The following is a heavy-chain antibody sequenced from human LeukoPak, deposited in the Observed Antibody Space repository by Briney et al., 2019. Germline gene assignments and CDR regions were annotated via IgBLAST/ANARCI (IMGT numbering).Heavy chain of an antibody. Sequence: PGGSLRLSCAASGFTFSDYYMSWIRQAPGKGLEWVSSISNSGTAIYYADSVKGRFTISRDNSKNTLYLQMNSLGAEDTAVYYCARDLSGGYSGYGEAFDIWGQGTMVTVSS. V-gene: IGHV3-11*01. D-gene: IGHD5-12*01. CDR3: ARDLSGGYSGYGEAFDI. CDR2: ISNSGTAI. J-gene: IGHJ3*02. CDR1: GFTFSDYY.